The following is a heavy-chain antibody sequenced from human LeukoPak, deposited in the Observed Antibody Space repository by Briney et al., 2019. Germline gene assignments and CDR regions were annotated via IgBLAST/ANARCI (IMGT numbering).Heavy chain of an antibody. D-gene: IGHD2-15*01. J-gene: IGHJ4*02. CDR1: GYTFTGYY. CDR3: ARGPMAEGAATPHDY. Sequence: ASVKVSCKASGYTFTGYYMHWVRQAPGQGLEWMGWINPNSGGTNYAQKFQGRVTMTRNTSISTAYMELSSLRSEDTAVYYCARGPMAEGAATPHDYWGQGTLVTVSS. CDR2: INPNSGGT. V-gene: IGHV1-2*02.